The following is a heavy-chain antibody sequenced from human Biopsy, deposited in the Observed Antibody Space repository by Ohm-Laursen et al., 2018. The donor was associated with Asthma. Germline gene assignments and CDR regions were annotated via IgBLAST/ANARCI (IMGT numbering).Heavy chain of an antibody. CDR1: GGSINNYY. J-gene: IGHJ5*02. Sequence: TLSLTCTVSGGSINNYYWSWIRQPPGKGLDLIGYIYYTGSTNYNPSLKSRVTLSVDTSNNHFSLRLSFVTAADTAVYFCARGQGRGIQLWSLDPWGQGILVTVSS. CDR2: IYYTGST. V-gene: IGHV4-59*01. D-gene: IGHD5-18*01. CDR3: ARGQGRGIQLWSLDP.